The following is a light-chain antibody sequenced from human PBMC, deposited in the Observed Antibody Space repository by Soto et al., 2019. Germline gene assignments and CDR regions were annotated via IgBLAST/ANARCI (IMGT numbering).Light chain of an antibody. J-gene: IGKJ4*01. CDR2: DAS. CDR1: HSVYND. Sequence: EIGMTQSPATLSVSLGDRATLSCRASHSVYNDLAWYQQKPGTPPRLLIYDASTRTTGIPARFSGSQSGTEFTLTIRSLLSEDFAYYFCQQYNNWPLTFGEGTKVETK. CDR3: QQYNNWPLT. V-gene: IGKV3D-15*01.